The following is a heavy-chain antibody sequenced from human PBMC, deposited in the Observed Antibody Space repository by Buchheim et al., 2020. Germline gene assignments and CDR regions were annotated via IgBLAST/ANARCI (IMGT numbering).Heavy chain of an antibody. CDR3: ARDLTYYYDSSGYKGDPHWFDP. V-gene: IGHV4-31*03. J-gene: IGHJ5*02. D-gene: IGHD3-22*01. Sequence: QVQLQESGPGLVKPSQTLSLTCTVSGGSISSGGYYWSWIRQHPGKGLEWIGYIYYSGSTYYNPSLKSRVTISVDTYKNQFSLKLSSVTAADTAVYYCARDLTYYYDSSGYKGDPHWFDPWGQGTL. CDR1: GGSISSGGYY. CDR2: IYYSGST.